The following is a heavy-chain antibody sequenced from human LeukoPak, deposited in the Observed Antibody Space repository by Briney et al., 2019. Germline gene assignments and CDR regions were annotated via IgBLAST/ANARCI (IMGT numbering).Heavy chain of an antibody. Sequence: PGGPLRLSCGASGVSFSSYGMSWVRQAPGQGLEWVSAISGSGGITYYADSVKGRFTSSRDTSKNTLYLQMHSLRAEDTAVYYCAKSRHLTTVTNETPFDYWGQGTLVTVSS. CDR2: ISGSGGIT. CDR3: AKSRHLTTVTNETPFDY. V-gene: IGHV3-23*01. J-gene: IGHJ4*02. D-gene: IGHD4-17*01. CDR1: GVSFSSYG.